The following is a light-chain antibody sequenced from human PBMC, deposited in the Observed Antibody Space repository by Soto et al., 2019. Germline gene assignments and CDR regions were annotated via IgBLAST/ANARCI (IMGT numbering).Light chain of an antibody. Sequence: EIVLTQSPGTLSLSPGERATLSCSASQSVAGNYLAWYRQKPGQAPRLLIYGASNRATGIPDRFSGSGSGTDFTLTISSLQSEDFAVYYCQQYNNWPPITFGQGTRLEIK. V-gene: IGKV3-20*01. CDR1: QSVAGNY. CDR2: GAS. J-gene: IGKJ5*01. CDR3: QQYNNWPPIT.